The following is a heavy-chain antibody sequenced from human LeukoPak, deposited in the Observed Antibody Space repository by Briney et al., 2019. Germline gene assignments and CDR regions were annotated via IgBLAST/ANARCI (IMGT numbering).Heavy chain of an antibody. V-gene: IGHV1-18*01. CDR3: ARDHHYYDSSGYTY. CDR2: ISVYNGNT. Sequence: ASVKVSCKASGYTFTSSGISWVRQSPGQGLEWMGWISVYNGNTNYAQKLQGRVTMTTDTSTSTAYMELRSLRSDDTAVYYCARDHHYYDSSGYTYWGQGTLVTVSS. D-gene: IGHD3-22*01. J-gene: IGHJ4*02. CDR1: GYTFTSSG.